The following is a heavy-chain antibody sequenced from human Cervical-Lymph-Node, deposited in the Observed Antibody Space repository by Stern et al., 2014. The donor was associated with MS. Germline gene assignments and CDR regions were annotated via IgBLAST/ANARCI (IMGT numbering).Heavy chain of an antibody. CDR3: AKERGDSFDFAT. J-gene: IGHJ4*02. V-gene: IGHV1-69*12. CDR2: ISPMFGRA. CDR1: GGTFSTHV. D-gene: IGHD2-21*02. Sequence: QDQLVQSGAEVKKPGSSVRVSCKASGGTFSTHVISWIRQAPGQGLEWMGGISPMFGRARYAHKFQGRLKITADESTTTAHMEFSSLTSEDVAVYYCAKERGDSFDFATWGQGTLVTVSS.